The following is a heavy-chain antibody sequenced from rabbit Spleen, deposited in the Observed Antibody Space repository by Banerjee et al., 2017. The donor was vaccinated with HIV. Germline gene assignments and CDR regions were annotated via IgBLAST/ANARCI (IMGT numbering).Heavy chain of an antibody. CDR3: ARDTGTSFSSYGMDL. CDR2: IAGGSSGFT. V-gene: IGHV1S45*01. D-gene: IGHD7-1*01. CDR1: GFTISRYH. J-gene: IGHJ6*01. Sequence: QQQLKESGGGLVTPGGTLTLTCTASGFTISRYHICWVRQAPGKGLEWIACIAGGSSGFTYSATWAKGRFTCSKTSSTTVTLQMTSLTVADTATYFCARDTGTSFSSYGMDLWGQGTLVTVS.